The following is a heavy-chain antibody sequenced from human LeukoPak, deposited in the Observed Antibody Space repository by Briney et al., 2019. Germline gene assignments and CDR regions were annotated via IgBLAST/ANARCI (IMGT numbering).Heavy chain of an antibody. CDR2: IYYSGST. D-gene: IGHD3-22*01. CDR3: AREAYFYDSSAYYVPDWFDP. V-gene: IGHV4-30-4*01. Sequence: PSQTLSLTCTVSGGSIRSGDYYWSWIRQPPGKGLEWIGFIYYSGSTYYNPSLKSRVTISVDTPKSQFSLKLSSVTAADTAVYYCAREAYFYDSSAYYVPDWFDPWGQGTLVTVSS. CDR1: GGSIRSGDYY. J-gene: IGHJ5*02.